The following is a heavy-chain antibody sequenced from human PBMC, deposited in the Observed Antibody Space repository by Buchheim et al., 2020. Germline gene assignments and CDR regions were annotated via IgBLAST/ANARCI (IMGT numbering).Heavy chain of an antibody. CDR2: ISYDGSNK. J-gene: IGHJ4*02. D-gene: IGHD6-19*01. Sequence: QVQLVESGGGVVQPGRSLRLSCAASGFTFSSYAMHWVRQAPGKGLEWVAVISYDGSNKYYADSVKGRFTISRANSKNPLYLQMNSLRAEDTAVYYCASLEAVAEYYFDYWGQGTL. CDR3: ASLEAVAEYYFDY. CDR1: GFTFSSYA. V-gene: IGHV3-30-3*01.